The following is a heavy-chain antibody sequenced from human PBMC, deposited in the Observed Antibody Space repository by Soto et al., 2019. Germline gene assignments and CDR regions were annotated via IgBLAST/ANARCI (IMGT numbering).Heavy chain of an antibody. D-gene: IGHD6-13*01. Sequence: SETLSLTCTVSGGSISSGDYYWSWIRQPPGKGLEWIGYIDYSGSTYYSPSLTSRLTMSVDTSKNHFSLELTSVTAADTAVYYCARERAITAAGSRQVDYWGQGTLVTVSS. CDR3: ARERAITAAGSRQVDY. CDR2: IDYSGST. V-gene: IGHV4-30-4*01. CDR1: GGSISSGDYY. J-gene: IGHJ4*02.